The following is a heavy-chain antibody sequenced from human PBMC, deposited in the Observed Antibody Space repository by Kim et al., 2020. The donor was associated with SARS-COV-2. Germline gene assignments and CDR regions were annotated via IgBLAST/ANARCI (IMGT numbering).Heavy chain of an antibody. CDR3: ARVEQQLVLSYYYYGMDV. J-gene: IGHJ6*02. CDR2: ISSSSSYT. V-gene: IGHV3-11*06. D-gene: IGHD6-13*01. CDR1: GITFSDYY. Sequence: GGSLRLSCAASGITFSDYYMSWIRQAPGKGLEWVSYISSSSSYTNYADSVKGRFTISRDNAKNSLYLQMNSLRAEDTAVYYCARVEQQLVLSYYYYGMDVWGQGTTVTVSS.